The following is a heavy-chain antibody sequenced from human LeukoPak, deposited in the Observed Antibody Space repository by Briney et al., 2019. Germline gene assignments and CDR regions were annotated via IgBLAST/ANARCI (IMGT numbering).Heavy chain of an antibody. CDR3: ARSYDSSGYPRRRRLDY. Sequence: GGSLRLSCAASGFTFSSYSMNWVRQAPGKGLEWVSSISSSSSYIYYADSVKGRFTISRDNAKNSLYLQMNSLRADDTAVYYCARSYDSSGYPRRRRLDYWGQGTLVTVSS. D-gene: IGHD3-22*01. V-gene: IGHV3-21*04. CDR2: ISSSSSYI. J-gene: IGHJ4*02. CDR1: GFTFSSYS.